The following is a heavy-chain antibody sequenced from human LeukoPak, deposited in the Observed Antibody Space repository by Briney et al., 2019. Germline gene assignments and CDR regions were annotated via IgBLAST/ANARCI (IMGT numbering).Heavy chain of an antibody. V-gene: IGHV3-30*18. CDR1: GFTFSSYG. D-gene: IGHD6-13*01. J-gene: IGHJ4*02. Sequence: PGGSLRLSCAASGFTFSSYGMHWVRQAPGKGLEWVAVISYDGSNRYYADSVKGRFTISRDNSKNTLYLQMNSLRAEDTAVYYCAKDQAYSISCYDYWGQGTLVTVSS. CDR2: ISYDGSNR. CDR3: AKDQAYSISCYDY.